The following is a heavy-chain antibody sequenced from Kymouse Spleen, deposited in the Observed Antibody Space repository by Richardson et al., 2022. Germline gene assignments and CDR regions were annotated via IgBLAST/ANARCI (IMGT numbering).Heavy chain of an antibody. V-gene: IGHV4-34*01. D-gene: IGHD3-10*01. J-gene: IGHJ6*02. CDR3: ARGGSGSYSSYYGMDV. Sequence: QVQLQQWGAGLLKPSETLSLTCAVYGGSFSGYYWSWIRQPPGKGLEWIGEINHSGSTNYNPSLKSRVTISVDTSKNQFSLKLSSVTAADTAVYYCARGGSGSYSSYYGMDVWGQGTTVTVSS. CDR2: INHSGST. CDR1: GGSFSGYY.